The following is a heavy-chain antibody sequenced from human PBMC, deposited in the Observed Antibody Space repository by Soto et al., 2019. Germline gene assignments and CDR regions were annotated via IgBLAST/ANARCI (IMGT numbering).Heavy chain of an antibody. D-gene: IGHD2-21*02. CDR1: GGTFSSYA. Sequence: QVQLVQSGAEVKKPGSSVKVSCKASGGTFSSYAISWVRQAPGQGLEWMGGIIPIFGTANYAQKFQGRVTITADESTSTAYMELSSLRSEDTAVYYCARDPIMYCGGDCDSEVVGTAFDIWGQGTMVTVSS. CDR2: IIPIFGTA. V-gene: IGHV1-69*01. J-gene: IGHJ3*02. CDR3: ARDPIMYCGGDCDSEVVGTAFDI.